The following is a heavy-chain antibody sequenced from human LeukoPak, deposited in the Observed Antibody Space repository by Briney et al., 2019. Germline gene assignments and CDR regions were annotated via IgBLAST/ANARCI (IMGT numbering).Heavy chain of an antibody. CDR2: IYYSGST. J-gene: IGHJ6*02. Sequence: SETLSLTCSVSGASISGYYWSWIRQPPGKGLEWIGYIYYSGSTYYNPSLKSRVTISVDTSKNQFSLKLSSVTAADTAVYYCARDRSRWFGESSGMDVWGQGTTVTVSS. CDR1: GASISGYY. V-gene: IGHV4-30-4*08. D-gene: IGHD3-10*01. CDR3: ARDRSRWFGESSGMDV.